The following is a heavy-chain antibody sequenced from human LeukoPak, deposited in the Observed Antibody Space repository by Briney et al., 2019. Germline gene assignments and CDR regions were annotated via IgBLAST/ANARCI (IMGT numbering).Heavy chain of an antibody. CDR2: IIPIFGTA. V-gene: IGHV1-69*01. Sequence: SVKVSCKASGGTFISYAISWVRQAPGQGLEWMGGIIPIFGTANYAQKFQGRVTITADESTSTAYMELSSLRSEDTAVYYCARTWDGYNLYNWFDPWGQGTLVTVSS. CDR3: ARTWDGYNLYNWFDP. J-gene: IGHJ5*02. D-gene: IGHD5-24*01. CDR1: GGTFISYA.